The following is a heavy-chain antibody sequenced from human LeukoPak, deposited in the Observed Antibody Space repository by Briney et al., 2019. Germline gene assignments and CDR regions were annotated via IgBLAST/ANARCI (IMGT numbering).Heavy chain of an antibody. J-gene: IGHJ4*02. D-gene: IGHD3-10*01. Sequence: GGSLRLSCAASRFTFSDYYMSWIRQAPGKGLEWVSYISSSSSYTNYADSVKGRFTISRDNAKNSLYLQMNSLRAEDTAVYYCARPLFGDWYFDYWGQGTLVTVSS. CDR1: RFTFSDYY. CDR3: ARPLFGDWYFDY. V-gene: IGHV3-11*06. CDR2: ISSSSSYT.